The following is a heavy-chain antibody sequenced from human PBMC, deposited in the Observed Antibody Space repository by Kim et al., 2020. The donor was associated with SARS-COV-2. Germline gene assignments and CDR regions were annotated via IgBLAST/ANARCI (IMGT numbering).Heavy chain of an antibody. Sequence: LKSRVTISVDTSKNQFSLKLSSVTAADTAVYYCAREGKWILKPYYYGMDVWGQGTTVTVSS. CDR3: AREGKWILKPYYYGMDV. D-gene: IGHD3-9*01. J-gene: IGHJ6*02. V-gene: IGHV4-34*01.